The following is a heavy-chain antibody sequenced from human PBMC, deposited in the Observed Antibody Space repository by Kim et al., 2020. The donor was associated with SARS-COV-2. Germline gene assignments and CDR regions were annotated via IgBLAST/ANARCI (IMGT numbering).Heavy chain of an antibody. V-gene: IGHV1-46*01. CDR3: ARDSGYGGNSADLDY. J-gene: IGHJ4*02. Sequence: QKFQGRVTMTRDTSTSTVYMELSSLRSEDTAVYYCARDSGYGGNSADLDYWGQGTLVTVSS. D-gene: IGHD4-17*01.